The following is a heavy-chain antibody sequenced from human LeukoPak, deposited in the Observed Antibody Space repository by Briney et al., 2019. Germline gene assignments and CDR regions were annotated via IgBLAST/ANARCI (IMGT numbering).Heavy chain of an antibody. J-gene: IGHJ6*02. CDR1: GYTFTGYY. CDR2: INPNSGGT. CDR3: ARDGVRPLGMDV. V-gene: IGHV1-2*06. Sequence: VKVSCKASGYTFTGYYMHWVRQAPGQGLEWMGRINPNSGGTNYAQKFQGRVTITADESTSTAYMELSSLRSEDTAVYYCARDGVRPLGMDVWGQGTTVTVSS. D-gene: IGHD3-3*01.